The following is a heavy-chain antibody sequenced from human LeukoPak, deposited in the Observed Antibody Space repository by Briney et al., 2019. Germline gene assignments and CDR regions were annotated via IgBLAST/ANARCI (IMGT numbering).Heavy chain of an antibody. CDR3: ARDSYGSGSFDI. CDR2: ISSTSGTI. CDR1: GFIFRSHT. J-gene: IGHJ3*02. Sequence: GGSLRLSCAASGFIFRSHTMNWVRQGPGKGLEWVSYISSTSGTIYYADSVKGRFTISRDNAKNSLYLQMNSLRDEDTAVYYCARDSYGSGSFDIWGQGTMVTVSS. D-gene: IGHD3-10*01. V-gene: IGHV3-48*02.